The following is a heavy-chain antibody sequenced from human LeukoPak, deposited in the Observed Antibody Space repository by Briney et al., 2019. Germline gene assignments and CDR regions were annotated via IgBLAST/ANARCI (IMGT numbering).Heavy chain of an antibody. CDR1: GFTFDDYA. CDR2: ISWNSGSI. J-gene: IGHJ4*02. D-gene: IGHD3-3*01. Sequence: GGSLRLSCAASGFTFDDYAMHWVRQAPGKGLEWVSGISWNSGSIGYADSVKGRFTISRDNAKNSLYLQMNSLRAEDMALYYCAKGFSITIFGVVDYWGQGTLVTVSS. V-gene: IGHV3-9*03. CDR3: AKGFSITIFGVVDY.